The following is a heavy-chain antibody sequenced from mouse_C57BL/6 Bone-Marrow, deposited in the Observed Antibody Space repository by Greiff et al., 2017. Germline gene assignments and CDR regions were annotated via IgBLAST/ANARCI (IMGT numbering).Heavy chain of an antibody. Sequence: EVKLVESGGGFVQPGGSMKLSCVASGFTFSNYWMNWVRQSPGKGLEWVAQIRLKSDNYATNHAVSGKGRFTISKDDSKSSVYLQMNTLSAEDTGLYYSPALITTVVATRDSYAMDYWGQGTSVTVSS. CDR1: GFTFSNYW. CDR2: IRLKSDNYAT. V-gene: IGHV6-3*01. J-gene: IGHJ4*01. D-gene: IGHD1-1*01. CDR3: PALITTVVATRDSYAMDY.